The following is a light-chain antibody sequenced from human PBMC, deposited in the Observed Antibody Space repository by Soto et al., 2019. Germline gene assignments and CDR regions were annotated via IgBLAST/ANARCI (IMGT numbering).Light chain of an antibody. J-gene: IGLJ1*01. V-gene: IGLV2-14*01. Sequence: QSVLTQPASVSGSPGQSITISCTGTSTDVGAYNYVSWYQLHPGNAPKLMIYEVSNRPSGISNRFSASKSGNTASLTISGLQAEDEADYYCSSYTSSRTLVFGTGTKVTVL. CDR1: STDVGAYNY. CDR3: SSYTSSRTLV. CDR2: EVS.